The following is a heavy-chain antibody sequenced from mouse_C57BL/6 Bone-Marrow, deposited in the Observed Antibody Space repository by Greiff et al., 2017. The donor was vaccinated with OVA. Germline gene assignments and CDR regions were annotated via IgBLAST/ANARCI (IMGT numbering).Heavy chain of an antibody. CDR1: GFTFSDYY. V-gene: IGHV5-16*01. CDR3: ARDVGQVRYYAMDY. J-gene: IGHJ4*01. D-gene: IGHD1-3*01. CDR2: INYDGSST. Sequence: EVHLVESEGGLVQPGSSMKLSCTASGFTFSDYYMAWVRQVPEKGLEWVANINYDGSSTYYLDSLKSRFIISRDNAKNILYMQMSSLKSEDTATYYCARDVGQVRYYAMDYWGQGTSVTVSS.